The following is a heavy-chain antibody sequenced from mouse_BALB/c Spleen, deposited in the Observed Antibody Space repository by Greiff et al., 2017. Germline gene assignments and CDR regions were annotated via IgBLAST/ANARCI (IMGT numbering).Heavy chain of an antibody. CDR1: GFNIKDTY. Sequence: EVKLMESGAELVKPGASVKLSCTASGFNIKDTYMHWVKQRPEQGLEWIGRIDPANGNTKYDPKFQGKATITADTSSNTAYLQLSSLTSEDTAVYYCARSAYYGSYYWYFDVWGAGTTVTVSS. V-gene: IGHV14-3*02. J-gene: IGHJ1*01. CDR3: ARSAYYGSYYWYFDV. CDR2: IDPANGNT. D-gene: IGHD2-10*01.